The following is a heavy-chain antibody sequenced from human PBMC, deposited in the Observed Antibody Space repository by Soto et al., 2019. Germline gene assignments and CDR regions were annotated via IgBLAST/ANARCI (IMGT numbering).Heavy chain of an antibody. Sequence: SETLSLTCAVYGGSFSGYYWSWIRQPPGKGLEWIGEINHSGSTNYNPSLKSRVTMSVDTSKNQFSLKLSSVTAADTAVYYCARGSATYYDFWSGYSFALYYYYYGMDVWGQGTTVTVSS. J-gene: IGHJ6*02. D-gene: IGHD3-3*01. CDR1: GGSFSGYY. CDR3: ARGSATYYDFWSGYSFALYYYYYGMDV. CDR2: INHSGST. V-gene: IGHV4-34*01.